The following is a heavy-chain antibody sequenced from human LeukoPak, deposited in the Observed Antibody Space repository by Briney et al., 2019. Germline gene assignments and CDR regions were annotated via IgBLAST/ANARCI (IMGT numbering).Heavy chain of an antibody. CDR3: ARACSSTSCYEEDYYGMDV. J-gene: IGHJ6*04. D-gene: IGHD2-2*01. Sequence: GESLKISCKGSGYIFTSYWIGWVRQMPGKGLEWMGIIYPGDSDTRYSPSFQGQVTISADKSISTAYLQWSSLKASDTAMYYCARACSSTSCYEEDYYGMDVWGKGTTVTVSS. CDR2: IYPGDSDT. V-gene: IGHV5-51*01. CDR1: GYIFTSYW.